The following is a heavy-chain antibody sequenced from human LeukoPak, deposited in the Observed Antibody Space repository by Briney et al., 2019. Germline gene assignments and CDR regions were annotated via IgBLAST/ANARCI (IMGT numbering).Heavy chain of an antibody. CDR3: ASPEYYDILTGFGH. J-gene: IGHJ4*02. D-gene: IGHD3-9*01. CDR1: GYTFTGYY. Sequence: ASVKVSCKASGYTFTGYYMHWVRQAPGQGLEWMGRINPNSGGTNYAQKFQGRVTMTRDTSISTAYMELSRLRSDDTAVYYCASPEYYDILTGFGHWGQGTLVTVSS. CDR2: INPNSGGT. V-gene: IGHV1-2*06.